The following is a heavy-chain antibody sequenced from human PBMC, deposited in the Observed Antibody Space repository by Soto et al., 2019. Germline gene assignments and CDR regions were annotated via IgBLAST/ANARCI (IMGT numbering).Heavy chain of an antibody. D-gene: IGHD3-10*01. V-gene: IGHV4-31*03. Sequence: ASETLSLTCTVSGGSISSGGYYWSWIRQHPGKGLEWIGYIYYSGSTYYNPSLKSRVTISVDTSKNQFSLKLSSVTAADTAVYYCASAPMVRGVSKSWGMDVWGQGTTVTVSS. J-gene: IGHJ6*02. CDR1: GGSISSGGYY. CDR2: IYYSGST. CDR3: ASAPMVRGVSKSWGMDV.